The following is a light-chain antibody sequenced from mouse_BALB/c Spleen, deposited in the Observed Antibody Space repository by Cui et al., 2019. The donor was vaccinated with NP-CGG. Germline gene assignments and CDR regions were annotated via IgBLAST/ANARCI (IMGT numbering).Light chain of an antibody. Sequence: QAVGTQESELTTSPGETVTLTCRSSTGAVTTTNYANWVQEKPDHLFTGLIGGTNNRAPGVPARFSGFLIGDKAALTITGAQTEDEAIYFCALWYSNHWVFGGGTKLTVL. CDR2: GTN. CDR3: ALWYSNHWV. V-gene: IGLV1*01. J-gene: IGLJ1*01. CDR1: TGAVTTTNY.